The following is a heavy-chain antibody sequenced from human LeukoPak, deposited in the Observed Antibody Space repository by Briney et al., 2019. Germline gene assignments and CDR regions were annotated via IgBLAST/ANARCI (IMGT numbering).Heavy chain of an antibody. CDR1: GYTFTSYF. CDR3: ARGYSSGLMDV. D-gene: IGHD6-19*01. CDR2: INPNGGGT. Sequence: ASLKISCKASGYTFTSYFRNWGRQALGQGLDWMGIINPNGGGTNYAQKSQGRVTMTRDMSTSTVYMELSSLRSEDTAVYYCARGYSSGLMDVWGKGTTITVSS. J-gene: IGHJ6*04. V-gene: IGHV1-46*01.